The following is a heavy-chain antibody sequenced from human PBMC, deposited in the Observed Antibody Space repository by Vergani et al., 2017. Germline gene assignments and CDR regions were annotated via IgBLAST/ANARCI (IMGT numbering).Heavy chain of an antibody. J-gene: IGHJ4*01. CDR2: MYHSGST. Sequence: QVRLQESGPGLVKPSETLSLTCSVSGGPMRGYYWSWIRQPPGKELECIGYMYHSGSTNYNPSLETRDTKAGDTFKNQFSLKLNSVTAADTAVYYCGRVADFYGLGCRLLDLWGQGILVTVSS. CDR3: GRVADFYGLGCRLLDL. CDR1: GGPMRGYY. V-gene: IGHV4-59*01. D-gene: IGHD3-10*01.